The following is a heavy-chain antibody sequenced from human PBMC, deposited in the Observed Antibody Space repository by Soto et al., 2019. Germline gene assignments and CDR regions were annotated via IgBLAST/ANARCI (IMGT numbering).Heavy chain of an antibody. Sequence: GESLKISCKGSGYTFTNYWIGWVRQMPGKGLEWMGIIYPGDSDTRYSPSFQGQVTIPADKSISTAYLQWSSLKASDTAMYYCARGRGQQLVHFDYWGQGTLVTVSS. CDR2: IYPGDSDT. D-gene: IGHD6-13*01. V-gene: IGHV5-51*01. J-gene: IGHJ4*02. CDR1: GYTFTNYW. CDR3: ARGRGQQLVHFDY.